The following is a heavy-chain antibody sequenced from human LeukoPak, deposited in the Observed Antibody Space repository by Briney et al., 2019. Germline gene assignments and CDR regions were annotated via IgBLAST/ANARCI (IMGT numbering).Heavy chain of an antibody. CDR3: AKDASFGELPNLFDY. J-gene: IGHJ4*02. D-gene: IGHD3-10*01. CDR1: GFTFSDYA. Sequence: PGGSLRLSCAASGFTFSDYAMSWVRQAPEKGLEWVSTISHVGGTYYADSVRGRFTISRDDSKNTLYLQMNSLRAEDTAVYYCAKDASFGELPNLFDYWGQGTLVTVSS. V-gene: IGHV3-23*01. CDR2: ISHVGGT.